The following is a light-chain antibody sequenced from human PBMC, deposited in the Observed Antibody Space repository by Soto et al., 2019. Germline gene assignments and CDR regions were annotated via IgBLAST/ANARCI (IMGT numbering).Light chain of an antibody. CDR1: QSVRFY. V-gene: IGKV3-11*01. J-gene: IGKJ4*01. CDR2: DAS. CDR3: QRRINWPLT. Sequence: DIVLTQSPATLSLSPGESASLSCRASQSVRFYLAWFQQKPGQAPRLLIYDASKRATGIPARFSGSGSGTDFTLTISSLEPEDFAVYYCQRRINWPLTFGGGTKV.